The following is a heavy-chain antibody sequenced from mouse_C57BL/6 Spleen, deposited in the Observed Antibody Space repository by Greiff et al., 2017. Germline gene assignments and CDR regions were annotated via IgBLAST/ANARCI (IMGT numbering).Heavy chain of an antibody. CDR1: GFSLTSYG. J-gene: IGHJ2*01. V-gene: IGHV2-2*01. CDR3: ARDGYYSFFDY. CDR2: IWSGGST. Sequence: VQLQQSGPGLVQPSQSLSITCPVSGFSLTSYGVHWVRQSPGKGLEWLGVIWSGGSTDYNAAFISRLSISKDNSKSQVFFKMNSLQADDTAIYYCARDGYYSFFDYWGQGTTLTVSS. D-gene: IGHD2-3*01.